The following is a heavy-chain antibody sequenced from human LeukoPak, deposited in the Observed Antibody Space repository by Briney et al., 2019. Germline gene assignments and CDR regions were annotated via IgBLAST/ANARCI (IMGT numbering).Heavy chain of an antibody. CDR1: GGSISSYY. V-gene: IGHV4-59*01. CDR3: ARDGSAWYNYFDY. D-gene: IGHD6-19*01. CDR2: ISYSGST. Sequence: SETLSLTCTVSGGSISSYYWSWIRQPPGKGLEWIGYISYSGSTKNNPSLKTRVTISPDTSMNQFSLKLSSVTAADTAVYYCARDGSAWYNYFDYWGQGTLVTVSS. J-gene: IGHJ4*02.